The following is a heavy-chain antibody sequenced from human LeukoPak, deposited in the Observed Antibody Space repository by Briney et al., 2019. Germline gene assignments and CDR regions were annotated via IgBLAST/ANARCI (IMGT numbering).Heavy chain of an antibody. J-gene: IGHJ4*02. CDR1: GFTFDDYA. CDR3: AKDFGSSWTTGVDY. Sequence: PGRSLRLSCAASGFTFDDYAMHWVRQAPGKGLEWVSGISWNSGSIGYADSVKGRFTISRDNAKNSMYLQMNGLRAEDMALYYCAKDFGSSWTTGVDYWGQGTLVTVSS. V-gene: IGHV3-9*03. CDR2: ISWNSGSI. D-gene: IGHD6-13*01.